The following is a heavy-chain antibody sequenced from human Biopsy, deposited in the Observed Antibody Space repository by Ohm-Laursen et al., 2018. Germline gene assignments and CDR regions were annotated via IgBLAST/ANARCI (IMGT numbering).Heavy chain of an antibody. J-gene: IGHJ4*02. D-gene: IGHD3-3*01. V-gene: IGHV4-39*01. CDR2: IFYSGTT. CDR1: GVSISSGPYY. CDR3: ARFQAGTIEVY. Sequence: GTLSLTCTVSGVSISSGPYYWGWIRQPPGKGLEWIGHIFYSGTTSYNPSHKSRITISVDPSKTQFSLRLCSVTAADTAVYYCARFQAGTIEVYWGQGTLVTVSS.